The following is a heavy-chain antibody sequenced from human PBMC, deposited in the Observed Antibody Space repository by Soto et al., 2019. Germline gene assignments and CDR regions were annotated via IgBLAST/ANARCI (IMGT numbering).Heavy chain of an antibody. D-gene: IGHD6-6*01. CDR1: GGTFSSYA. Sequence: GASVKVSCKASGGTFSSYAISWVRQAPGQGLEWMGGIIPIFGTANYAQKFQGRVTITADESTSTAYMELSSLRSEDTAVYYCARTPEKEQLVRGWFDPWGQETLVTVSS. J-gene: IGHJ5*02. CDR3: ARTPEKEQLVRGWFDP. CDR2: IIPIFGTA. V-gene: IGHV1-69*13.